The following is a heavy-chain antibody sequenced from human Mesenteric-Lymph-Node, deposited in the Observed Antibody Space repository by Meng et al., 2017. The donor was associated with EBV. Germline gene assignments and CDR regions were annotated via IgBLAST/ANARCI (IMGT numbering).Heavy chain of an antibody. J-gene: IGHJ1*01. CDR1: GDSISGGGYY. CDR2: ISYSGNT. D-gene: IGHD5-12*01. CDR3: ARALYSGYDYFD. V-gene: IGHV4-30-4*01. Sequence: VQLQASGPGLGKPSQTLSLTCGVSGDSISGGGYYWSWIRQPPGKGLEWIGYISYSGNTYYNTSLKSRLTISLDTSKNQFSLKLKSVTAADTAVYYCARALYSGYDYFDWGQGTLVTVSS.